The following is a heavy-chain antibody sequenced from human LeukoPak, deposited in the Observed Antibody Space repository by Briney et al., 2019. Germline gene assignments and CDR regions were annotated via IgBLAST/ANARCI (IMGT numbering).Heavy chain of an antibody. CDR3: ARAHPSDY. Sequence: PGGSLRLSCAASGFTFSSYSMNWVRQAQGKGLEWLSYISSSGGTKYYADSVKGRFSISRDNAKNSLYLQMNSLSVEDTAVYYCARAHPSDYWGQGTLVTVSS. V-gene: IGHV3-48*04. J-gene: IGHJ4*02. CDR2: ISSSGGTK. CDR1: GFTFSSYS.